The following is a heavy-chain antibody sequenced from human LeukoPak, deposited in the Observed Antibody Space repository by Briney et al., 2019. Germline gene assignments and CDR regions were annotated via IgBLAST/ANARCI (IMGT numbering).Heavy chain of an antibody. Sequence: SVKVSCKASGGTFSSYAIGWVRQASGQGLEWMGGIIPIFGTANYAQKFQGRVTITTDESTSAAYMELSSLRSEDTAVYYCARGRWLQPWGYFDYWGQGTLVTVSS. J-gene: IGHJ4*02. CDR1: GGTFSSYA. V-gene: IGHV1-69*05. CDR2: IIPIFGTA. D-gene: IGHD5-24*01. CDR3: ARGRWLQPWGYFDY.